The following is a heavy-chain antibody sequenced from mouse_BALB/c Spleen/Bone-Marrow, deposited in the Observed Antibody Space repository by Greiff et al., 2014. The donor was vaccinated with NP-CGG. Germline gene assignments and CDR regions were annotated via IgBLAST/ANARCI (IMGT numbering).Heavy chain of an antibody. CDR1: GYTFTDYW. CDR2: INPSTGYT. D-gene: IGHD2-3*01. J-gene: IGHJ2*01. CDR3: ARFYDGYYLPLDY. Sequence: QVQLKESGAELAKPGASVKMSCKASGYTFTDYWMHWVKQRPGQGLEWLGYINPSTGYTDYNQKFKDKATLTADKSSSTAYMQLNSLTSEDSAVYYCARFYDGYYLPLDYWGQGTTLTVSS. V-gene: IGHV1-7*01.